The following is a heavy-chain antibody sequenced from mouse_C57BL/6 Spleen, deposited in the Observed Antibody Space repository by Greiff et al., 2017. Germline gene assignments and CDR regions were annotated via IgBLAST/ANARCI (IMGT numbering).Heavy chain of an antibody. Sequence: VQLQQPGAELVKPGASVKLSCKASGYTFTSYWMHWVKQRPGQGLEWIGMIHPNSGSTNYNEKFKSKATLTVDKSSSTAYMQLSSLTSEDSAVYYGARSLYYGNYQAGLAYWGQGTLVTVSA. D-gene: IGHD2-1*01. J-gene: IGHJ3*01. CDR3: ARSLYYGNYQAGLAY. CDR1: GYTFTSYW. V-gene: IGHV1-64*01. CDR2: IHPNSGST.